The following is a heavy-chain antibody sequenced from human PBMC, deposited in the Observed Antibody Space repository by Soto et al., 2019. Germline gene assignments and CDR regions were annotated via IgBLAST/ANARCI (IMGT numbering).Heavy chain of an antibody. D-gene: IGHD3-22*01. CDR3: ARGYDSSGYYYVALDAFDI. CDR1: GGSISSYY. V-gene: IGHV4-59*01. CDR2: IYYSGST. J-gene: IGHJ3*02. Sequence: QVQLQESGPGLVKPSETLSLTCTVSGGSISSYYWSWIRQPPGKGLEWIGYIYYSGSTNYNPSLKSRVTISVDTSKTQFALKLSSVTAADTAVYYCARGYDSSGYYYVALDAFDIWGQGTMVTVSS.